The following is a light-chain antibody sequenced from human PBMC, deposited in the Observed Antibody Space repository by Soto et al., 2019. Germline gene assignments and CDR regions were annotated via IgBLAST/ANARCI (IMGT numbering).Light chain of an antibody. J-gene: IGLJ1*01. Sequence: QSVLTQPPSVSGAPGQRVTISCTGSSSNIGAGYDVHWYQQLPGTAPKLLIYRNNNRPSGVPDRFSGSKSGTSASLAISGLQAEDVADYYCQSYDGSLSYVFGAGTKLTVL. V-gene: IGLV1-40*01. CDR1: SSNIGAGYD. CDR2: RNN. CDR3: QSYDGSLSYV.